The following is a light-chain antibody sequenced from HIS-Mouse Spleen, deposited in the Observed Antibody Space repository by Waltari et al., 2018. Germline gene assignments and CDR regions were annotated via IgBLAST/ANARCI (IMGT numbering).Light chain of an antibody. V-gene: IGLV3-21*03. CDR1: HIGSKS. CDR2: DDS. CDR3: QVWDSSSDHVV. Sequence: SYVLTQPPSVSVAPGKTARITWGGNHIGSKSVHWYQQKPGQAPVLVVYDDSDRPSGIPERFSGSNSGNTATLTISRVEAGDEADYYCQVWDSSSDHVVFGGGTKLTVL. J-gene: IGLJ2*01.